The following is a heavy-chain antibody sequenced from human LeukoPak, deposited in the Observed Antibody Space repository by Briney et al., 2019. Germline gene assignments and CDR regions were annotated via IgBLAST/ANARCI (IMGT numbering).Heavy chain of an antibody. D-gene: IGHD3-22*01. V-gene: IGHV4-34*01. CDR2: INHSGST. J-gene: IGHJ4*02. CDR1: GGSFSGYY. CDR3: ARRKFRYYYDSSGYYPRASFDY. Sequence: SETLSLTCAVYGGSFSGYYWSCIRQPPGKGLEWIGEINHSGSTNYNPSLKSRVTISVDTSKNQFSLKLSSVTAADTAVYYCARRKFRYYYDSSGYYPRASFDYWGQGTLVTVSS.